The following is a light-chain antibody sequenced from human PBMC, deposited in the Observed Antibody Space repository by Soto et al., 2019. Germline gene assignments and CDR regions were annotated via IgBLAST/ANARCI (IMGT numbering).Light chain of an antibody. Sequence: EIVLTQSPDTLSLSPGERATLSCRASQSVSTYLAWYQQKPGQPPRLLIYDTSSRATGIPGRFSGSGSGTEFTLTISSLEPEDFAVYYCHQRDNWPITFGQGTRLDIK. J-gene: IGKJ5*01. CDR2: DTS. CDR3: HQRDNWPIT. V-gene: IGKV3-11*01. CDR1: QSVSTY.